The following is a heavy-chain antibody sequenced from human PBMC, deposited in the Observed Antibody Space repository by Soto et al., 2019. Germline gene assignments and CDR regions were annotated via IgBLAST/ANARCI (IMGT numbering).Heavy chain of an antibody. D-gene: IGHD3-10*01. CDR2: MYYTGVT. V-gene: IGHV4-61*01. Sequence: SEALSLTCSVSGGSVRSGNHFWNWIRQPPGRGLECLGYMYYTGVTNYNPSLKSRVSMSVDTSKNQFSLKLTSLTAADTAVYYCARGGEPLGYYGLDVWGQGTNVTVSS. CDR3: ARGGEPLGYYGLDV. CDR1: GGSVRSGNHF. J-gene: IGHJ6*02.